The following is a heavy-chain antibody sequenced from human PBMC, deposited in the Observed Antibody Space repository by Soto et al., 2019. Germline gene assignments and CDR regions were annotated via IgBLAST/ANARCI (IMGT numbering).Heavy chain of an antibody. CDR3: ARVYGDYGGFFEY. J-gene: IGHJ4*02. CDR2: VSYDGDNE. V-gene: IGHV3-30*03. CDR1: GFTFSNYA. D-gene: IGHD4-17*01. Sequence: GALRLSCAASGFTFSNYAMHWVRQAPGKGLEWVAIVSYDGDNEYYADSVRGRFFISRDNSRNTLYLQTSSLRHEDTAVYYCARVYGDYGGFFEYWGQGTQVTVSS.